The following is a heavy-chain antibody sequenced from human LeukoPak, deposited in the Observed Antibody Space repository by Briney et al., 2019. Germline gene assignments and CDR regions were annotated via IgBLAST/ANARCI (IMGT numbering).Heavy chain of an antibody. J-gene: IGHJ4*02. CDR3: ARDIGNSGFNFVY. Sequence: HTGGSLRLSCVVSGFTFSTHGFHWVRQAPGKGLEWVSVIWHDGGRKEYADSVRGRFTISRDNSNLYLQMNSLRAEDTAIYYCARDIGNSGFNFVYWGQGTPVTASS. CDR2: IWHDGGRK. D-gene: IGHD5-12*01. V-gene: IGHV3-33*01. CDR1: GFTFSTHG.